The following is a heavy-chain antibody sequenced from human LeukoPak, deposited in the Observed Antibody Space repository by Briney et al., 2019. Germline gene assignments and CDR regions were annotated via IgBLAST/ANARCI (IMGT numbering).Heavy chain of an antibody. CDR2: IYPGDSDT. Sequence: GESLKISCKGFGYTFTSYWIAWVRHMPGKGLEWMGIIYPGDSDTRYSPSFQGQVTISADKSISTAYLQWSSLKASDTAMYYCARRGSPGGVAFDIWGQGTMVTVSS. J-gene: IGHJ3*02. CDR3: ARRGSPGGVAFDI. D-gene: IGHD2-8*01. V-gene: IGHV5-51*01. CDR1: GYTFTSYW.